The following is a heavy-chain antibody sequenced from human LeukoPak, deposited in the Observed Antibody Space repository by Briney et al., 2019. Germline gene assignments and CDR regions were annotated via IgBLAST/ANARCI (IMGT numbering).Heavy chain of an antibody. J-gene: IGHJ4*02. CDR1: GGSISSSSYY. CDR3: ARHFSYVDY. V-gene: IGHV4-39*01. CDR2: IYYSGST. D-gene: IGHD5-18*01. Sequence: PSETLSLTCTVSGGSISSSSYYWGWIRQPPGKGLEWIGSIYYSGSTYYSPSLKSRVTISVDTSKNQFSLKLSSVTAADTAVYYCARHFSYVDYWGQGTLVTVSS.